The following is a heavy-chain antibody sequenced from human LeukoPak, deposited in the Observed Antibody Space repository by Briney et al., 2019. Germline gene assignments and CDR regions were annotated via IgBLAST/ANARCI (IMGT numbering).Heavy chain of an antibody. D-gene: IGHD3-10*02. CDR3: AGEAFGVRGARGYYFDY. CDR1: GGSISIYY. Sequence: SSETLSLTCTVSGGSISIYYWSWIRQPPGKGLEWIGYIYYSGSTNYNPSLKSRVPISVETFRNQFSLQLGSLAAGGRAGYSVAGEAFGVRGARGYYFDYWGQGNRVPVSS. CDR2: IYYSGST. V-gene: IGHV4-59*12. J-gene: IGHJ4*02.